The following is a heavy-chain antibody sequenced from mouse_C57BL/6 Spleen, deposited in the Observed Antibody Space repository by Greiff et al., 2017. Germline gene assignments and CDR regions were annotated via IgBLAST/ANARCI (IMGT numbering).Heavy chain of an antibody. V-gene: IGHV1-9*01. D-gene: IGHD2-12*01. CDR1: GYTFTGYW. J-gene: IGHJ3*01. Sequence: QVQLKQSGAELMKPGASVKLSCKATGYTFTGYWIEWVKQRPGHGLEWIGEILPGSGSTNYNEKFKDKATFTADTSSNTAYMQLSSLTTEDSAIYYCARYNYEFAYWGQGTLVTVSA. CDR3: ARYNYEFAY. CDR2: ILPGSGST.